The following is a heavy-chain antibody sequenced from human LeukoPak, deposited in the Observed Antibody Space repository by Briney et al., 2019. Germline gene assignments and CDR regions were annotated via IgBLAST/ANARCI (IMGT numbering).Heavy chain of an antibody. D-gene: IGHD3-10*01. Sequence: SETLSLTCTVSGGSISSGDYYWSWIRQPPGKGLEWIGYIYYSGSTYYNPSLKSRVTISVDTSKNQFSLKLSSVTAADTAVYYCAREGVGYGSGSLGGAFDIWGQGTMVTVSS. CDR2: IYYSGST. CDR1: GGSISSGDYY. V-gene: IGHV4-30-4*08. CDR3: AREGVGYGSGSLGGAFDI. J-gene: IGHJ3*02.